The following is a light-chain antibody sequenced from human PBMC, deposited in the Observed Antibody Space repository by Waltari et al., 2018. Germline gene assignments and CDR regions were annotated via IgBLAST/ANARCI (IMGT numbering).Light chain of an antibody. CDR1: DIGTKS. J-gene: IGLJ3*02. Sequence: SYALTQPPSVSVAPGQTARIPCGGNDIGTKSVHWYQQKPGQAPGLVVNNDNNRPSGIPERLPGSNSGNTATRTISRVEAGDEADFYCQVWDSNGDRWVFGGGTKLTVL. CDR3: QVWDSNGDRWV. CDR2: NDN. V-gene: IGLV3-21*02.